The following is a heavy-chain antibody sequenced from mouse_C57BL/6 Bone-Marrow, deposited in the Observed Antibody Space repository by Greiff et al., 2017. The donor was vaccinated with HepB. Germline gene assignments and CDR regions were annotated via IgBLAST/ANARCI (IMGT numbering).Heavy chain of an antibody. CDR2: ISSGSSTI. D-gene: IGHD1-1*01. Sequence: EVKLMESGGGLVKPGGSLKLSCAASGFTFSDYGMHWVRQAPEKGLEWVAYISSGSSTIYYADTVKGRFTISRDNAKNTLFLQMTSLRSEDTAMYYCARLLLRYYYAMDYWGQGTSVTVSS. J-gene: IGHJ4*01. V-gene: IGHV5-17*01. CDR1: GFTFSDYG. CDR3: ARLLLRYYYAMDY.